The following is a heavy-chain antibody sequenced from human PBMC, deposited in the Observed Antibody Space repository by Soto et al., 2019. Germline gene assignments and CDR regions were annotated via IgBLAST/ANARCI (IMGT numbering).Heavy chain of an antibody. J-gene: IGHJ6*02. CDR1: GFTFSSYS. Sequence: EVQLVESGGGLVKPGGSLRLSCAGSGFTFSSYSMNWVRQAPGKGLEWVSSISSSSSYIYYADSVKGRFTISRDNAKNSLYLQMSSMRAKDTAVYYCAREWSRSPSYYGLDVWGQWTTGSVSS. V-gene: IGHV3-21*01. CDR2: ISSSSSYI. D-gene: IGHD6-6*01. CDR3: AREWSRSPSYYGLDV.